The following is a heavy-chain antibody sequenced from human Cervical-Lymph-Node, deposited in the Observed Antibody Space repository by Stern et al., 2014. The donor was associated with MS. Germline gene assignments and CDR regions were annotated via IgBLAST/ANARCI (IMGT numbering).Heavy chain of an antibody. J-gene: IGHJ4*02. CDR3: ARVRAISSYFDY. CDR2: TSYRSRWYK. V-gene: IGHV6-1*01. CDR1: GDSVSSNSAA. Sequence: QVQLQQSGPGLVKPSQTLSLTCAISGDSVSSNSAAWFWLRQSPSRGLEWLGRTSYRSRWYKDYAVSVKSRITISPDTSKNQFSLQLNSVTPEDTAVYYCARVRAISSYFDYWGQGTLVTVSS. D-gene: IGHD3-3*02.